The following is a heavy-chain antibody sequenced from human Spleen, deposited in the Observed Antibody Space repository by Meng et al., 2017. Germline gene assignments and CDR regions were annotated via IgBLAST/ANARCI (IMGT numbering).Heavy chain of an antibody. J-gene: IGHJ4*02. CDR1: GFYFNNAW. CDR2: IYSGGNT. D-gene: IGHD1-1*01. CDR3: ARWWNASDY. Sequence: VYLGESGGNWVKPGGSLRLSCAASGFYFNNAWMSWVRQAPGKGLEWVSIIYSGGNTNYADSVKGRFTISRDNSKNTLYLQMNSLRAEDTAVYYCARWWNASDYWGQGTLVTVSS. V-gene: IGHV3-66*02.